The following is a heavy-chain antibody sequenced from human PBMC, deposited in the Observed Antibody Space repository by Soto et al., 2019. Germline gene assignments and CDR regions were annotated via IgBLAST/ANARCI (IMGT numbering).Heavy chain of an antibody. CDR2: IVVGSGNT. CDR1: GFTFTSSA. Sequence: SVKISCKASGFTFTSSAVQWVRQARGQRLEWIGWIVVGSGNTNYAQKFQERVTITRDMSTSTAYMELSSLRSEDTAVYYCAALRYFDWFPLTDAFDIWGQGTMVTVS. CDR3: AALRYFDWFPLTDAFDI. D-gene: IGHD3-9*01. V-gene: IGHV1-58*01. J-gene: IGHJ3*02.